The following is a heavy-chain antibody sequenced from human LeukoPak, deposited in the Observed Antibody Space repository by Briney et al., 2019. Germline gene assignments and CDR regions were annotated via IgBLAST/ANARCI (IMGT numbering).Heavy chain of an antibody. V-gene: IGHV4-59*01. CDR3: ARGLVAAIDY. D-gene: IGHD6-13*01. CDR1: GGSISSYY. J-gene: IGHJ4*02. Sequence: SETLSLTCTVSGGSISSYYWSWIRQPPGKGLEWIGYIYYSGSTNYNPSLKSRVTISVDTSKNQFSLKLSSVTAADTAVYYCARGLVAAIDYWGQGTLVTVSS. CDR2: IYYSGST.